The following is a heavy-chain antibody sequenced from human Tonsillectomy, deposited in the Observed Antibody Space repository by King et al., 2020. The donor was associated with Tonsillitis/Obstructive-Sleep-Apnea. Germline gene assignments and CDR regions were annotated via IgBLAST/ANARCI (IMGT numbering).Heavy chain of an antibody. CDR3: AKVKFDGAAFDSLDS. CDR1: GYMFTSYA. V-gene: IGHV3-23*01. Sequence: QLQESGGGLVQPGGSLRLSCVASGYMFTSYAMTWVRLAPGKGLEWVSAISGTGGSRFYVESVKGRFTISSDSSKKTVFLQMDSLRGDDTAVYYCAKVKFDGAAFDSLDSWGQGTLVTVSS. D-gene: IGHD5-24*01. J-gene: IGHJ4*02. CDR2: ISGTGGSR.